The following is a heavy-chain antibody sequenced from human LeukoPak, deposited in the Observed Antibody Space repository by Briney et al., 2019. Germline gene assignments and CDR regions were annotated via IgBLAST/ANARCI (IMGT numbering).Heavy chain of an antibody. J-gene: IGHJ6*02. CDR3: ARAYSYGPPDYYYYGMDV. CDR1: GFTFSDYY. CDR2: ISSSGSTI. Sequence: PGGSLRLSCAASGFTFSDYYMSWIRQAPGKGLEWVSYISSSGSTIYYADSVKGRFTISRDNAKNSLYLQMNSLRAEDTAVYYCARAYSYGPPDYYYYGMDVWGQGTTVTVSS. D-gene: IGHD5-18*01. V-gene: IGHV3-11*01.